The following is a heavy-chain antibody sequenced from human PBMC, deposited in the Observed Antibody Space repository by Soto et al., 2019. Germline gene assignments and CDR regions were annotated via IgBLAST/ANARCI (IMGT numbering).Heavy chain of an antibody. CDR2: IHVGGAT. CDR3: ARHEYSSSFYYYYMDV. D-gene: IGHD6-13*01. Sequence: SETLSLTCSVSGGSLSSSNYYWGWIRQPPGRGLEWIGSIHVGGATYYNPSLKSRVTISVDTSKNQFSLKLSSVTAADTTLYYCARHEYSSSFYYYYMDVWGKGTTDTVSS. J-gene: IGHJ6*03. V-gene: IGHV4-39*01. CDR1: GGSLSSSNYY.